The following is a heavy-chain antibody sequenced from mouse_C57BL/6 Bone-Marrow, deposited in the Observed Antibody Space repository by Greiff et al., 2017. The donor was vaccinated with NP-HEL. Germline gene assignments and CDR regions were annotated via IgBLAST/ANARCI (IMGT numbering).Heavy chain of an antibody. J-gene: IGHJ1*03. CDR3: AREDLLCPWYFEV. D-gene: IGHD2-1*01. CDR1: GYTFTSYW. CDR2: IDHSDSYN. V-gene: IGHV1-69*01. Sequence: QVQLQQPGAELVMPGASVKLSCKASGYTFTSYWMHWVKQRPGQGLEWIGEIDHSDSYNTYNQKFKGKSTLTVDKFSTTAYMQLSSLTSEDSAGYYCAREDLLCPWYFEVWGTGTTVTVAS.